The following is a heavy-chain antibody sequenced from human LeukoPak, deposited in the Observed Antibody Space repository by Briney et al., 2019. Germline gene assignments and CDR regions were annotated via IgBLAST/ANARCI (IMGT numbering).Heavy chain of an antibody. CDR2: IGAGGAAT. Sequence: GGSLRLSCAASGFTFTTYAMTWVRQAPGKGLEWVSSIGAGGAATFYSDSVKGRFTISRDNSMNTLYLQMNSLRADDAAVYYCGRPTKFWLIRGDGVDVWGQGTTVTVSS. D-gene: IGHD6-19*01. CDR3: GRPTKFWLIRGDGVDV. CDR1: GFTFTTYA. V-gene: IGHV3-23*01. J-gene: IGHJ6*02.